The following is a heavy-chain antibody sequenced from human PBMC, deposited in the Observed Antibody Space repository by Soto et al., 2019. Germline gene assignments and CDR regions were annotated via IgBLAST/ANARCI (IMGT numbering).Heavy chain of an antibody. V-gene: IGHV4-59*01. Sequence: PSETLSLTCTVSGDSISSYYSSWIRQPPGKGLEWIGYIYYSGSTNYNPSLKSRVTISVDTSNNQFSLKLSSVTAADTAVYYCARVWGGAFDIWGQGTMVTVSS. CDR1: GDSISSYY. J-gene: IGHJ3*02. CDR3: ARVWGGAFDI. CDR2: IYYSGST. D-gene: IGHD3-16*01.